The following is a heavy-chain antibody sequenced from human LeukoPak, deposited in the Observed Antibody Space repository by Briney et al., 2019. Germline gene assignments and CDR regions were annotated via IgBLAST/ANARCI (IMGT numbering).Heavy chain of an antibody. V-gene: IGHV4-59*08. Sequence: SETLSLTCTVSGGSISSYYWSWIRQPPGKGLEWIGYIYYSGSTNYNPSLKSRVTISVDTSKNQFSLKLSSVTAADTAVYYCASRLLGYCSGGSCPLDAFDIWGQGTMVTVSS. D-gene: IGHD2-15*01. CDR2: IYYSGST. CDR3: ASRLLGYCSGGSCPLDAFDI. J-gene: IGHJ3*02. CDR1: GGSISSYY.